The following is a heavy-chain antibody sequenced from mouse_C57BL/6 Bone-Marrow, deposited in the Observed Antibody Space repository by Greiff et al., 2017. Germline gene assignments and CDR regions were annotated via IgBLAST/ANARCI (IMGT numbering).Heavy chain of an antibody. CDR2: ISSGGSYT. CDR1: GFTFSSYG. J-gene: IGHJ4*01. Sequence: EVKVVESGGDLVKPGGSLKLSCAASGFTFSSYGMSWVRQTPDKRLEWVATISSGGSYTYYPDSVKGRFTISRDNAKNTLYLQMSSLKSEDTAMYYCARHAPWPLDYWGQGTSVTVSS. CDR3: ARHAPWPLDY. V-gene: IGHV5-6*01.